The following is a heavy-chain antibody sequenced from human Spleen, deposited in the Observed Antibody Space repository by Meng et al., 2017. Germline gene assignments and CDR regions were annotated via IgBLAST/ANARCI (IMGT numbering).Heavy chain of an antibody. D-gene: IGHD3-16*01. Sequence: QITLRESGPTLGKATQTLTLTCTFSGFSPCTSGVGVAWIRQPPGKALEWLALIHWDDDKRYRPSLKSRLTITKDTSKNQVVLTMTNMNPMDTATYYCAHSPSTFNWFDPWGQGTLVTVSS. CDR3: AHSPSTFNWFDP. J-gene: IGHJ5*02. V-gene: IGHV2-5*02. CDR1: GFSPCTSGVG. CDR2: IHWDDDK.